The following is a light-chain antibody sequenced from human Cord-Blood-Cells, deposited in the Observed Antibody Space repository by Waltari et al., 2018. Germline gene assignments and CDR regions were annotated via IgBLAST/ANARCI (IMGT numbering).Light chain of an antibody. Sequence: EIVLTQSPGTLSLSPGERATLSCRTSQSVSSSDLAWYQQKPGQAPRLLIYGASSRATGIPDRFSGRGSGTDFTLTISRLEPEDFAVYYCQQYGSSPFTFGPGTKVDIK. V-gene: IGKV3-20*01. CDR3: QQYGSSPFT. CDR1: QSVSSSD. J-gene: IGKJ3*01. CDR2: GAS.